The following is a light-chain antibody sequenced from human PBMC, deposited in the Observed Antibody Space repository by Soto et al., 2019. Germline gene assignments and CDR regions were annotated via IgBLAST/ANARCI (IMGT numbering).Light chain of an antibody. Sequence: QSALTQPASVSGSPGQSITISCTGTRSDVGGFDYVSWYQQHPGEAPKLIIYEVTHRPSGVSNRFSGSKSGNTASLTISGLQAEDEAAYYCRSYTNIATWVFGGGTKVTVL. CDR3: RSYTNIATWV. CDR1: RSDVGGFDY. V-gene: IGLV2-14*01. CDR2: EVT. J-gene: IGLJ3*02.